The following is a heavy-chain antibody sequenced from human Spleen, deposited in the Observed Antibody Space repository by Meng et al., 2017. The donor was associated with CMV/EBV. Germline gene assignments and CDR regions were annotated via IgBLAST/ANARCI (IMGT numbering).Heavy chain of an antibody. V-gene: IGHV1-18*04. CDR2: ISTYNGDT. Sequence: ASVKVSCKASGYTFGTDGISWVRQAPGQGLEWMGWISTYNGDTYYAQKIQGRVTMTTDTSTNTAYMEVRSLRSDDTAVYYCVLEVGFDNWGQGTLVTVSS. CDR3: VLEVGFDN. D-gene: IGHD2-21*01. CDR1: GYTFGTDG. J-gene: IGHJ4*02.